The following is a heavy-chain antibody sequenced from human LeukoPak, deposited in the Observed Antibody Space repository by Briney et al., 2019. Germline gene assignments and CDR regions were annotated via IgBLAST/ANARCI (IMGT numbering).Heavy chain of an antibody. J-gene: IGHJ4*02. CDR1: GFTFSNYA. D-gene: IGHD6-19*01. Sequence: GGSLRLSCAVSGFTFSNYAMSWVRQAPGKGLEWVSVISGRGDSTYYADSVKGRFTVSRDNSRDTFYLQMNSLRAEDTAVYYCAKRSIAVAEKWLVWEGNFDYWGQGTLVTVSS. CDR3: AKRSIAVAEKWLVWEGNFDY. V-gene: IGHV3-23*01. CDR2: ISGRGDST.